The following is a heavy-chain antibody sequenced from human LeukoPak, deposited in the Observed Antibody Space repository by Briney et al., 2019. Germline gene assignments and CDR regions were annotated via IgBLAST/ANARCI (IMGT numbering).Heavy chain of an antibody. Sequence: GESLKISCKGSGYSFTSYWIAWVRQMPGKGLEWMGIIYPGDSDTKYSPSFQGQVTISADKSITTAFLRWSSLKVSDTAMYYCASSRIVGATDAFDIWGQGTMVTVSS. CDR3: ASSRIVGATDAFDI. J-gene: IGHJ3*02. D-gene: IGHD1-26*01. CDR2: IYPGDSDT. V-gene: IGHV5-51*01. CDR1: GYSFTSYW.